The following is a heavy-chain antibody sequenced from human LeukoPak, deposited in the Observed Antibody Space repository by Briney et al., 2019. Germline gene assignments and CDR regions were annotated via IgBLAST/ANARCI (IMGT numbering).Heavy chain of an antibody. CDR1: GFTFSSYG. V-gene: IGHV3-30*02. J-gene: IGHJ3*02. D-gene: IGHD3-9*01. Sequence: PGGSLRLSCAASGFTFSSYGMNWVRQAPGKGLEWVAFIRYDGSKKYSADSVKGRFTISRDNSKNTLYLQMNSLRAEDTAVYYCAKFLGESAYFDWSSENAFDIWGQGTMVTVSS. CDR3: AKFLGESAYFDWSSENAFDI. CDR2: IRYDGSKK.